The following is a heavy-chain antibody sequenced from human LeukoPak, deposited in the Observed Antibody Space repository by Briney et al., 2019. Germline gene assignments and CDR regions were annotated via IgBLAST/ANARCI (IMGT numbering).Heavy chain of an antibody. J-gene: IGHJ4*02. CDR2: IKTDGSST. D-gene: IGHD6-13*01. CDR3: ARDFMYSITCAGC. V-gene: IGHV3-74*01. Sequence: GGSLRLSCAASGFTFSTYWMHWVRQVPGKGLMWVSRIKTDGSSTSYADPVKGRFTISGDTAKNKLYLQRKSLGVEATAVYACARDFMYSITCAGCWGQGTLVTVSS. CDR1: GFTFSTYW.